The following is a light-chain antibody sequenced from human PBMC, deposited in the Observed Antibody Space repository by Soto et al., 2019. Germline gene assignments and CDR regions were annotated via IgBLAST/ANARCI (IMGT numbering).Light chain of an antibody. CDR2: DVN. CDR3: SSYTARDTLYV. CDR1: RSDIGAYNY. V-gene: IGLV2-14*01. Sequence: QSVLTQPASVSGSPGQSITISCTGTRSDIGAYNYVSWYQRHPGKAPKLLIYDVNSRPSGVSNRFSGSKTGNTASLTISGLQTEDEADYYCSSYTARDTLYVFGSGTKVTVL. J-gene: IGLJ1*01.